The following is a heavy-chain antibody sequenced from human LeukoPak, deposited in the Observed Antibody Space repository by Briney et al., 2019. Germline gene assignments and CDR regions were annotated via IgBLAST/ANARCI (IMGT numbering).Heavy chain of an antibody. V-gene: IGHV3-23*01. CDR2: ISGSGSNT. J-gene: IGHJ4*02. CDR1: GFTFSNYA. D-gene: IGHD1-1*01. Sequence: PGGSLRLSCAASGFTFSNYAMTWVRQAPGKGLEWVSGISGSGSNTNYADSVKGRFTISRDNSKNTLYLQMNSLRAEDTAVYYCARVEYNWNDLKIDYWGQGPLVTVSS. CDR3: ARVEYNWNDLKIDY.